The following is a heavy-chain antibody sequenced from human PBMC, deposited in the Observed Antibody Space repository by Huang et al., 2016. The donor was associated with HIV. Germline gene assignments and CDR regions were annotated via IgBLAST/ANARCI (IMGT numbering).Heavy chain of an antibody. CDR1: GFTFSSYG. Sequence: QVQLVESGGGVVQPGRSLRISCAASGFTFSSYGMHGVRQAPGKGLEWVSVISYDANTKYYADSVKCRFSISRDNSKTTVYLQLNSLRLEDTAVYYCAKGGSAAAVLDFWGQGTLVTVSS. J-gene: IGHJ4*02. V-gene: IGHV3-30*18. D-gene: IGHD6-13*01. CDR2: ISYDANTK. CDR3: AKGGSAAAVLDF.